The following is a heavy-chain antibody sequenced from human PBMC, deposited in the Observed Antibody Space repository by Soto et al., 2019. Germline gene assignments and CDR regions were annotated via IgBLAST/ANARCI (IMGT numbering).Heavy chain of an antibody. D-gene: IGHD3-3*01. CDR2: ISAYNGNT. V-gene: IGHV1-18*01. J-gene: IGHJ5*02. CDR3: ARVCHQRRITIFGVVIIYSYWFDP. Sequence: ASVKVSCKASGYTFTSYGISWVRQAPGQGLEWMGWISAYNGNTNYAQKLQGRVTMTTDTSTSTAYMELRSLRSDDTAVYYCARVCHQRRITIFGVVIIYSYWFDPWGQGTLVTVSS. CDR1: GYTFTSYG.